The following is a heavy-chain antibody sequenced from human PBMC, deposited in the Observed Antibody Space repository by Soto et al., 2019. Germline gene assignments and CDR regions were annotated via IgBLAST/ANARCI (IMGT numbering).Heavy chain of an antibody. J-gene: IGHJ6*02. V-gene: IGHV3-48*02. CDR3: ARAGVRFLEKQAYYYYGMDV. Sequence: GGSLRLSCAASGFTFSSYSMNWVRQAPGKGLEWVSYISSSSSTIYYADSVKGRFTISRDNAKNSLYLQMNSLRDEDTAVYYCARAGVRFLEKQAYYYYGMDVWGQGTTVTVSS. CDR1: GFTFSSYS. CDR2: ISSSSSTI. D-gene: IGHD3-3*01.